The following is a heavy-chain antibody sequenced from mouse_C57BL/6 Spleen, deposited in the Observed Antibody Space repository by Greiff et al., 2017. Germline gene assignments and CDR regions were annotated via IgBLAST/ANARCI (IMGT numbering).Heavy chain of an antibody. J-gene: IGHJ2*01. V-gene: IGHV1-64*01. Sequence: VQLVESGAELVKPGASVKLSCKASGYTFTSYWMHWVKQRPGQGLEWIGMIHPNSGSTNYNEKFKSKATLTVDKSSSTAYMQLSSLTSEDSAVYYCARRITTVVATVDYWGQGTTLTVSS. CDR3: ARRITTVVATVDY. CDR2: IHPNSGST. D-gene: IGHD1-1*01. CDR1: GYTFTSYW.